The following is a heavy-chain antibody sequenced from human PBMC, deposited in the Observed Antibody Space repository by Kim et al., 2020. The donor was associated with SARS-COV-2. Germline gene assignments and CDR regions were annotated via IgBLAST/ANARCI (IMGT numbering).Heavy chain of an antibody. CDR2: INPGDGDT. J-gene: IGHJ4*02. CDR3: AREGGFCSGGSCRNSLTTARLDQFDS. Sequence: ASVKVSCKASGYTFTLFYIHWVRQVPGQGLEWMGVINPGDGDTLYAQKFEGRVTMSGDTSTNTVYMEVSSLTSDDTALYYCAREGGFCSGGSCRNSLTTARLDQFDSWGQGTLVNVSS. V-gene: IGHV1-46*01. D-gene: IGHD2-15*01. CDR1: GYTFTLFY.